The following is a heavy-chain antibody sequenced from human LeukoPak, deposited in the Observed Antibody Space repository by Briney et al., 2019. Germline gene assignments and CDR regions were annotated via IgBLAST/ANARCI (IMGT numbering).Heavy chain of an antibody. Sequence: SVKVSCKASGGTFSSYAISWVRQAPGQGLEWMERIIPIFGTANYAQKFQGRVTITTDESTSTAYMELSSLRSEDTAVYYCARALKTSYYDTSGAPGYWGQGTLVTVSS. CDR1: GGTFSSYA. D-gene: IGHD3-22*01. CDR2: IIPIFGTA. V-gene: IGHV1-69*05. CDR3: ARALKTSYYDTSGAPGY. J-gene: IGHJ4*02.